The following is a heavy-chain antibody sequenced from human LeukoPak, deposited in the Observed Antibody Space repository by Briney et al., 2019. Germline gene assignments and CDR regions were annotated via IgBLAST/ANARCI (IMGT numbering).Heavy chain of an antibody. CDR3: AKDGVDYDFWSGYFHVDY. CDR2: ISGSGTST. V-gene: IGHV3-23*01. J-gene: IGHJ4*02. D-gene: IGHD3-3*01. CDR1: GFTFNNFP. Sequence: GGSLTLSCAASGFTFNNFPMPWLRQATGKGVEGVSAISGSGTSTYYADSGKGRFTISRDNSKNTLYVQMNGLSAEDTAVYYCAKDGVDYDFWSGYFHVDYWGQGILVTVSS.